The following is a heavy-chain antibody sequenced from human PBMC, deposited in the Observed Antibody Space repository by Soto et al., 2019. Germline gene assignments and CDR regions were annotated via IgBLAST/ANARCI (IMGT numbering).Heavy chain of an antibody. CDR2: ISAYNGNT. D-gene: IGHD7-27*01. J-gene: IGHJ2*01. V-gene: IGHV1-18*04. CDR1: GYTFTSYG. CDR3: ARDLKLTGDHSVGYFDL. Sequence: QVQLVQSGAEVKKPGASVKVSCKASGYTFTSYGISWVRQAPGQGLAWMGWISAYNGNTNYAQKLQGRVTMTTDTSTSTAYMELRSLRSDDTAVYYCARDLKLTGDHSVGYFDLWGRGTLVTVSS.